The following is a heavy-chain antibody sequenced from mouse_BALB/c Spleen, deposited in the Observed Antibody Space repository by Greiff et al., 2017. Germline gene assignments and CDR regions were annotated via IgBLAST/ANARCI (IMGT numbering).Heavy chain of an antibody. CDR3: TVYYRYDGFAY. Sequence: LQQPGSELVRPGASAKLSCKASGYTFTSYWMHWVKQRPGQGLEWIGNIYPGSGSTNYDEKFKSKATLTVDTSSSTAYMQLSSLTSEDSAVYYCTVYYRYDGFAYWGQGTLVTVSA. V-gene: IGHV1S22*01. CDR1: GYTFTSYW. CDR2: IYPGSGST. J-gene: IGHJ3*01. D-gene: IGHD2-14*01.